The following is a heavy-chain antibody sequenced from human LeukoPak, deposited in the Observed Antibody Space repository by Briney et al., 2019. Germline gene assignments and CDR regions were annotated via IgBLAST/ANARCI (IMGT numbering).Heavy chain of an antibody. V-gene: IGHV3-33*01. J-gene: IGHJ6*03. D-gene: IGHD2-2*01. CDR2: IWNVGTNT. CDR3: ARGLYCTSTSCYFGGGNYYYYMDV. CDR1: GFTFTTYG. Sequence: GGSLRLSCAPSGFTFTTYGTHWGPQAPGKGLGWGAVIWNVGTNTYYADSAKGRFTISRDNSKNMLYLQMNSLRAEDTAVYYCARGLYCTSTSCYFGGGNYYYYMDVWGKGTTVTVSS.